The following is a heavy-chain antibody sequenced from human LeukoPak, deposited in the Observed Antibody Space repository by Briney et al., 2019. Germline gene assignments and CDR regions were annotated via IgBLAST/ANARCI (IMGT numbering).Heavy chain of an antibody. CDR2: INHSGST. J-gene: IGHJ3*02. CDR3: AKSNGYGLVDI. Sequence: PGGSLRLSCAASGLTFSSYAMSWVRQPPGKGLEWIGEINHSGSTNYNPSLKSRVTISLDTSRNQFSLKLNSVTAADTAVYYCAKSNGYGLVDIWGQGTMVTVSS. V-gene: IGHV4-34*08. CDR1: GLTFSSYA. D-gene: IGHD3-10*01.